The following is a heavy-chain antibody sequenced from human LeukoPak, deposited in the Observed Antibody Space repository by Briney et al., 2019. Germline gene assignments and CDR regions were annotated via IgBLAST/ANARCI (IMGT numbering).Heavy chain of an antibody. CDR2: IDEDGVKT. CDR3: ARDGITCTRDY. V-gene: IGHV3-7*01. CDR1: GVIFRSYW. Sequence: GRSRRLSGAASGVIFRSYWMVGVRRAPGKGREWVASIDEDGVKTYYAASGTGRFTISKDTAKNSLDLQMNSLRAEDTAVYYCARDGITCTRDYWGQGALVTVSS. D-gene: IGHD1-7*01. J-gene: IGHJ4*02.